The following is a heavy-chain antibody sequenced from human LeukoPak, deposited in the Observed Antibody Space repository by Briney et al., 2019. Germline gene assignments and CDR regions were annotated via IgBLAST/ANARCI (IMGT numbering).Heavy chain of an antibody. CDR1: GFTFSIYG. Sequence: GGSLRLSCAASGFTFSIYGMPWVRQAPGKGLEWVAVTSSDGSITDYADSVKGRFTISRDNSKNTLYLQMNSLRDEDTAVYYCARDSDTEELLDYWGQGTLVTVSS. D-gene: IGHD3-10*01. CDR2: TSSDGSIT. J-gene: IGHJ4*02. CDR3: ARDSDTEELLDY. V-gene: IGHV3-30*03.